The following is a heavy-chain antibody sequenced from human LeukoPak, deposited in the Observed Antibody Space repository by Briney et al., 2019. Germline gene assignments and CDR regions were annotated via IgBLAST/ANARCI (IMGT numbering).Heavy chain of an antibody. CDR2: IYPGDSDT. V-gene: IGHV5-51*01. CDR3: ARVNCYGYLDY. Sequence: GESLKISCRGSGYSFTSYWIGWVRQMPGKGLEWMAIIYPGDSDTKYSPSFQGQVTVSADKSISTAYLQWSSLRTSDTAIFYCARVNCYGYLDYWGQGTLVTVSS. J-gene: IGHJ4*02. D-gene: IGHD2-2*01. CDR1: GYSFTSYW.